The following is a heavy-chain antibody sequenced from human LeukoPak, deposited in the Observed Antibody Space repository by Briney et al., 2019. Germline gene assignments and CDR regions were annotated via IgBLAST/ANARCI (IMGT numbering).Heavy chain of an antibody. J-gene: IGHJ4*02. CDR1: GFTFSSCW. CDR2: INSDGSST. V-gene: IGHV3-74*01. Sequence: PGGSLRLSCAASGFTFSSCWMHWVRQTPGKGLVWVSHINSDGSSTSYADSVKGRFTISRDNAKNTLYLQMNSLRAEDTAVYYCARLYSSGSPDYWGQGTLVTVSS. CDR3: ARLYSSGSPDY. D-gene: IGHD6-19*01.